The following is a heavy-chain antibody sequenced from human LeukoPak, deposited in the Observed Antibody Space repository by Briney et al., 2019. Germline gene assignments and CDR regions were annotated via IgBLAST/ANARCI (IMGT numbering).Heavy chain of an antibody. D-gene: IGHD3-3*01. Sequence: PSETLSLTCAVYGGSFSGYYWSWIRQPAGKGLEWIGRLYTSGSTIYNPSLESRVTISADTSKNQFSLILTSVTAADTAVYYCARVFWSGFWFDPWGQGTLVTVSS. CDR3: ARVFWSGFWFDP. CDR2: LYTSGST. CDR1: GGSFSGYY. V-gene: IGHV4-59*10. J-gene: IGHJ5*02.